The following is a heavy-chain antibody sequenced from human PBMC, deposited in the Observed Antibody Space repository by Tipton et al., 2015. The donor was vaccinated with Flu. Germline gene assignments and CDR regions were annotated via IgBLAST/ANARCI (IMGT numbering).Heavy chain of an antibody. D-gene: IGHD3-22*01. V-gene: IGHV4-39*01. CDR2: IYYSGST. J-gene: IGHJ4*02. CDR3: ARGRGYYYDFDY. Sequence: TLSLTCTVSGGSISSSSYYWGWIRQPPGKGLEWIGSIYYSGSTYYNPSLKSRVTISVDTSKNQFSLKLSSVTAADTAVYYCARGRGYYYDFDYWGQGTLSPSPQ. CDR1: GGSISSSSYY.